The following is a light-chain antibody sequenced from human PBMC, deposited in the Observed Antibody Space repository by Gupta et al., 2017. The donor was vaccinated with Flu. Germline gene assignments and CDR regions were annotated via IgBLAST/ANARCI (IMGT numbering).Light chain of an antibody. CDR2: DDS. J-gene: IGLJ1*01. Sequence: TARITCGGNNIENEVVNWYQQQAGQAPVAVVYDDSERPSGSPERFSGSHSGNTATLTISSVEAGEEADDYCQVWDYRSDHHLYVFGTGTKVTVL. CDR3: QVWDYRSDHHLYV. V-gene: IGLV3-21*02. CDR1: NIENEV.